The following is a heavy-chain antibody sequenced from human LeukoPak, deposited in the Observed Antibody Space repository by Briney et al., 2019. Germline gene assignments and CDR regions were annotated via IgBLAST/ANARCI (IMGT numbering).Heavy chain of an antibody. J-gene: IGHJ4*02. CDR1: GLTFSTSA. CDR2: ISGSGGST. CDR3: AKVSTYYYDSSGLEY. D-gene: IGHD3-22*01. V-gene: IGHV3-23*01. Sequence: GESLRLSCVASGLTFSTSAMSWVRQAPGKGLEWVSAISGSGGSTYYADSVKGRFTISRDNSKSTLYLRIDSLRVEDTAVYYCAKVSTYYYDSSGLEYWGQGTLVSVS.